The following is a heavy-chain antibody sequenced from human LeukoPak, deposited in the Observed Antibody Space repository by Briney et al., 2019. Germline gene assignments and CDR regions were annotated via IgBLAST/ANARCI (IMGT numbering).Heavy chain of an antibody. CDR2: ISGSGGST. V-gene: IGHV3-23*01. D-gene: IGHD4-17*01. J-gene: IGHJ4*02. CDR3: KGLRATVTSPFDY. CDR1: GFTFSSYA. Sequence: GGSLRLSCAASGFTFSSYAMSWVRQAPGKGLEWVSAISGSGGSTSYADSVKGRFTISRDNSKNTLYLQMNNLRGEDTAVYYCKGLRATVTSPFDYWGQGTLVTVS.